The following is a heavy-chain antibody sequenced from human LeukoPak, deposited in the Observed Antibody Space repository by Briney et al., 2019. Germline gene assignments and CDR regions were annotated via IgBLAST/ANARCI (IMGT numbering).Heavy chain of an antibody. J-gene: IGHJ5*02. Sequence: PGRSLRLSCAASGFTFSSYAMHWVRQAPGKGLEWVAVISYGGSNKYYADSVKGRFTISRDNSKNTLYLQMNSLRAEDTAVYYCARDSYSYGYNWFDPWGQGTLVTVSS. D-gene: IGHD5-18*01. CDR3: ARDSYSYGYNWFDP. CDR2: ISYGGSNK. V-gene: IGHV3-30-3*01. CDR1: GFTFSSYA.